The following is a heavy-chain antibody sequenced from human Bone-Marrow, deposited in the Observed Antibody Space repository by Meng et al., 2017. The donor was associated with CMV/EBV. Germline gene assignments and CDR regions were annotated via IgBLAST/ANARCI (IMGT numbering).Heavy chain of an antibody. CDR1: GFTFSSYD. D-gene: IGHD2-2*01. Sequence: GESLKISCAASGFTFSSYDMHWVRQATGKGLEWVSAIGTAGDTYYPGSVKGRFTISRDNSKNTLYLQMNSLRAEDTAVYYCARDRGYCSSTSCFGAFDIWGQGTMVTVSS. J-gene: IGHJ3*02. CDR2: IGTAGDT. CDR3: ARDRGYCSSTSCFGAFDI. V-gene: IGHV3-13*01.